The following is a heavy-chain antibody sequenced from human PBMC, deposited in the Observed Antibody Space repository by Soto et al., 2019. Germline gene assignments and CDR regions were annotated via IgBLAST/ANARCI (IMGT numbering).Heavy chain of an antibody. CDR1: GVSCSSYW. J-gene: IGHJ3*02. Sequence: SLKSSCECSGVSCSSYWIGRVRQMPGKGLECMGIIYPRDSDTRYNPSFKGQVTISVDKSISNSYMQWSSMKTSDNAMYYCARTGVADACEICGQGTMVTVS. D-gene: IGHD2-21*01. CDR3: ARTGVADACEI. V-gene: IGHV5-51*01. CDR2: IYPRDSDT.